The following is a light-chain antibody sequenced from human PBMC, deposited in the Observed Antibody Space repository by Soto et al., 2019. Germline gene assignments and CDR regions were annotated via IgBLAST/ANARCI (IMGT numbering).Light chain of an antibody. CDR3: QQFNIWPHMLS. J-gene: IGKJ4*01. Sequence: IVVTQSPATLSVSPGERATLSCRASQGVGSNLAWYQQRPGQAPRLLIYDASTRATGTPDRFSGSGSGTEFTLTISSLQSEDFAVYYCQQFNIWPHMLSFGGGTKLEMK. CDR2: DAS. CDR1: QGVGSN. V-gene: IGKV3-15*01.